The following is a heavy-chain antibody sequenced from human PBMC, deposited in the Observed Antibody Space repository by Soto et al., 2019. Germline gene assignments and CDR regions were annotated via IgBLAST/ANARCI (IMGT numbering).Heavy chain of an antibody. V-gene: IGHV1-8*01. CDR1: GYTFTSYD. D-gene: IGHD3-10*01. CDR2: MNPNSGNT. J-gene: IGHJ4*02. CDR3: ARSFPQANRGFRYYGSGSYRY. Sequence: ASVKVSCKASGYTFTSYDINWVRQATGQGLEWMGWMNPNSGNTGYAQKFQGRVTMTRNTSISTAYMELSSLRSEDTAVYYCARSFPQANRGFRYYGSGSYRYWGQGTLVTVSS.